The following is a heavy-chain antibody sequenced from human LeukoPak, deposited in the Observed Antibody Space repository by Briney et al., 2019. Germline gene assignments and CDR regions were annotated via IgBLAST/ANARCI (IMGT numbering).Heavy chain of an antibody. V-gene: IGHV3-33*06. D-gene: IGHD3-22*01. CDR3: AKGSHSSGYHVFDY. Sequence: GGSLRLSCAASGFTFSSYGMHWVRQAPGKGLEWVAVIWYDGSNKYYADSVKGRFTISRDNSKNTLYLQMSSLRAEDTAVYYCAKGSHSSGYHVFDYWGQGTLVTVSS. CDR1: GFTFSSYG. CDR2: IWYDGSNK. J-gene: IGHJ4*02.